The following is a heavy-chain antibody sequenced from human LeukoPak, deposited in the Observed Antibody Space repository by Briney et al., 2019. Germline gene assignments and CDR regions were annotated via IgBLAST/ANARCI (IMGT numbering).Heavy chain of an antibody. CDR3: ARDLKRVPAAMTSYYYMDV. CDR2: IIPIFGTA. J-gene: IGHJ6*03. CDR1: GGTFSSYA. V-gene: IGHV1-69*05. Sequence: ASVKVSCKASGGTFSSYAISWVRQAPGQGLEWMGRIIPIFGTANYAQKFQGRVTITTDESTSTACMELSSLRSEDTAVYYCARDLKRVPAAMTSYYYMDVWGKGTTVTVSS. D-gene: IGHD2-2*01.